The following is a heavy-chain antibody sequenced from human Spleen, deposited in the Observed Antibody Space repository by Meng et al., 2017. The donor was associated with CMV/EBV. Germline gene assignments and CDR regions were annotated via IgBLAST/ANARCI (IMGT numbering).Heavy chain of an antibody. CDR3: AILPDYSNYWGYYYGMDV. J-gene: IGHJ6*02. CDR2: INPSSGGT. Sequence: ASVKVSCKASGYTFTAYYMHWVRQAPGQGLEWMGWINPSSGGTNNAQKFQGRVTLTRDTSISTVYMELSSLRSEDTAVYYCAILPDYSNYWGYYYGMDVWGQGTTVTVSS. D-gene: IGHD4-11*01. V-gene: IGHV1-2*02. CDR1: GYTFTAYY.